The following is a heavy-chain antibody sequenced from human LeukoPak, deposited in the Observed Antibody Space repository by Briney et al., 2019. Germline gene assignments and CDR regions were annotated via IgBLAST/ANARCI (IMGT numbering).Heavy chain of an antibody. D-gene: IGHD4/OR15-4a*01. CDR1: GGSISNSRYY. CDR2: IYYNGGT. Sequence: PSETLSLTCTVSGGSISNSRYYWGWIRQPPGKGLEWIGSIYYNGGTYYNPSLKSRVTISVDTSKNQFSLKLTPVTAADTAVYYCARRAGAYSHPYDYWGQGTLVTVSS. V-gene: IGHV4-39*07. CDR3: ARRAGAYSHPYDY. J-gene: IGHJ4*02.